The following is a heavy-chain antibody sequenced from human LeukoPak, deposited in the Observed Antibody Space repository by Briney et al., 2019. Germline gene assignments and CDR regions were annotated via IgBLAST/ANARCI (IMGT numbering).Heavy chain of an antibody. CDR2: INPNSGGT. CDR1: GYTFTGYY. D-gene: IGHD3-10*01. J-gene: IGHJ4*02. CDR3: ARAPRTMVRGVIDY. V-gene: IGHV1-2*02. Sequence: ASVKVSCKASGYTFTGYYMHWVRQAPGQGLEWMGWINPNSGGTNYAQKFQGRVTMTRDTSISTAYMELSRLRSDDTAAYYCARAPRTMVRGVIDYWGQGTLVTVSS.